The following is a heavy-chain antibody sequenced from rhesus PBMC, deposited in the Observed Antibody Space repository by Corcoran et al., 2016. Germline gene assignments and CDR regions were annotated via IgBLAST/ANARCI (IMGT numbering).Heavy chain of an antibody. CDR1: GYSISSGYD. J-gene: IGHJ4*01. V-gene: IGHV4-76*01. CDR2: MYGSSGST. Sequence: QVQLQESGPGVVKPSEPLSLTCGVSGYSISSGYDWSWIRQPPGKGLEWIWYMYGSSGSTKYNPSLKNRGTMSKDTPNIQFSLKRGSVTATDTAVYYCARRIAAPPSYYFDYWGQGVLVTVSS. D-gene: IGHD6-13*01. CDR3: ARRIAAPPSYYFDY.